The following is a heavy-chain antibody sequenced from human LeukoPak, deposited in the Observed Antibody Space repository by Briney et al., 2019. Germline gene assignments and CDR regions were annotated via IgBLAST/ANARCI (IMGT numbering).Heavy chain of an antibody. J-gene: IGHJ4*02. V-gene: IGHV3-21*01. CDR3: ARDSSGGDDFDY. Sequence: GGSLRLSCAASGFTFSSYSMNWVRQAPGKGLEWASSISSSSSYIYYADSVKGRFTISRDNAKNSLYLQMNSLRAEDTAVYYCARDSSGGDDFDYWGQGTLVTVSS. D-gene: IGHD6-19*01. CDR2: ISSSSSYI. CDR1: GFTFSSYS.